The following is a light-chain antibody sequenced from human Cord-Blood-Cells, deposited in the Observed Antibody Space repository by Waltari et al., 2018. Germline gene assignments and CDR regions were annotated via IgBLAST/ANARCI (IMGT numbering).Light chain of an antibody. CDR1: QSISSW. CDR3: QQYNSYSRT. Sequence: DIQMTQSPPTLSASVGHRVTITCRAIQSISSWLAWYQQKPGKAPKLLIYKASSLESGVPSRFSGSGSGTEFTLTISSLQPDDFATYYCQQYNSYSRTFGQGTKVEIK. J-gene: IGKJ1*01. CDR2: KAS. V-gene: IGKV1-5*03.